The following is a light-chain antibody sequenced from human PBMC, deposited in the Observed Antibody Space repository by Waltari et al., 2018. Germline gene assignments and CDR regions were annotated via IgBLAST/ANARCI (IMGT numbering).Light chain of an antibody. J-gene: IGKJ1*01. V-gene: IGKV3-11*01. Sequence: FFLTQSPATLSVSAGERAALSCRASQSVGTSLAWYQHRAGQATRLLIYDASKRAAGIPARFSGRGSGTDFTLVIDTLEPEDFAVYDCQQRNTWPRTFGQGTKVEI. CDR2: DAS. CDR3: QQRNTWPRT. CDR1: QSVGTS.